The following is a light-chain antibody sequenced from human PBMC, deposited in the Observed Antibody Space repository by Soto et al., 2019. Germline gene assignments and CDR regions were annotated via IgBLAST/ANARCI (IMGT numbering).Light chain of an antibody. Sequence: EIVLTQSPATLSLSPGERATLSCRASQSVSSYLAWYQQKPGQAPRLLIYDTSKRATGITARFSGSGSGTDLTLTISSLAPEYFAFYYCQQRTNWPWSFSFGPGT. CDR2: DTS. CDR1: QSVSSY. J-gene: IGKJ3*01. V-gene: IGKV3-11*01. CDR3: QQRTNWPWSFS.